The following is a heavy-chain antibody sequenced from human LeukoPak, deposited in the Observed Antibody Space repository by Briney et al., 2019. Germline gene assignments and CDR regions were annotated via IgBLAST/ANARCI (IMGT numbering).Heavy chain of an antibody. V-gene: IGHV3-33*01. D-gene: IGHD6-19*01. J-gene: IGHJ4*02. CDR2: IWYDGSNK. CDR1: GFTFRSYG. CDR3: ARAAGGGSSGWYPL. Sequence: PGRSLRLSCAASGFTFRSYGMHWVREAPGKGLEWVAVIWYDGSNKYYADSVRGRFTISRDNSKNTLYLQMNSLRAEDTAVYYCARAAGGGSSGWYPLWGQGTLVTVSS.